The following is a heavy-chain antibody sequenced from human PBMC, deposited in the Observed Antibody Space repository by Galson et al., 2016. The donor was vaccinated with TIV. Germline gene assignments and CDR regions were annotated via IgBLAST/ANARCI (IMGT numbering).Heavy chain of an antibody. Sequence: QSGAEVKKPGESLKLSCKASGYSFTTFWIGWVRQVPGKGLEWMGVIYPEDSDTRYSPSFQGQVTISADKSIRTAYLQWSSLKASDTAIYYCAKIGYCYSTTDCYAYDAFHIW. CDR1: GYSFTTFW. J-gene: IGHJ3*02. V-gene: IGHV5-51*01. CDR2: IYPEDSDT. D-gene: IGHD2-2*03. CDR3: AKIGYCYSTTDCYAYDAFHI.